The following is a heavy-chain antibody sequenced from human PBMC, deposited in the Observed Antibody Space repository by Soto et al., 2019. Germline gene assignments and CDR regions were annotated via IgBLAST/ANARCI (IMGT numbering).Heavy chain of an antibody. D-gene: IGHD3-3*01. CDR3: ARDASPDFWSGYYDY. Sequence: HLVQSGAEVKQPGASVRVSCKASTYTFKDYFLHWVRQAPGQGLEWMGWINPNNGATDYAQKFQGRVTMTRDTSISTAYIEVSGLKSGDTAVYYCARDASPDFWSGYYDYWGQGTLITVST. CDR1: TYTFKDYF. CDR2: INPNNGAT. J-gene: IGHJ4*02. V-gene: IGHV1-2*02.